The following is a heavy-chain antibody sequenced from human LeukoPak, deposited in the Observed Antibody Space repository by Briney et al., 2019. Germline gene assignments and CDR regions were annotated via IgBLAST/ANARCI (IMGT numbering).Heavy chain of an antibody. CDR3: ARLTKGRFFDYVFDF. CDR1: GDSVSDSIHY. Sequence: SETLSLTCTVSGDSVSDSIHYWGWIRQPPGKGLEWIGNIYYIGSTYSNPSLRSRVTMSVDTSKNQFSLKMSSVTAADTAVYYCARLTKGRFFDYVFDFWGQGTLLTVSS. J-gene: IGHJ4*02. D-gene: IGHD3-9*01. V-gene: IGHV4-39*01. CDR2: IYYIGST.